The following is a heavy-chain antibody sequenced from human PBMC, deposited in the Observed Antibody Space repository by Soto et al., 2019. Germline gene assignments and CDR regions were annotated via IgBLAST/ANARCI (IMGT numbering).Heavy chain of an antibody. CDR3: GRQTGGRHDVFDV. CDR2: ISGSGTTK. J-gene: IGHJ3*01. V-gene: IGHV3-11*01. Sequence: QAQLVESGGALVKPGGSLTLSCAASGFTFSQYYMTWIRQGPGKGLEWVSSISGSGTTKYYAASVKGRFTVSRDNANNSLQLQMDTLRAEDSALYFCGRQTGGRHDVFDVWGQGTMGTVSS. CDR1: GFTFSQYY.